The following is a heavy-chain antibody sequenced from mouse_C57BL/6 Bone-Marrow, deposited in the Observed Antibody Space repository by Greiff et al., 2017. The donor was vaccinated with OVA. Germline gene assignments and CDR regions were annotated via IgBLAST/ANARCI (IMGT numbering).Heavy chain of an antibody. Sequence: VQLQQSGAELVRPGASVKLSCTASGFNIKDDYMHWVKQRPEQGLEWIGWIDPENGDTKYASKFQGKATITADKSSNTAYLQLSSLTSEDTAVYYCTTRLLWLREGAYWGQGTLVTVSA. CDR3: TTRLLWLREGAY. V-gene: IGHV14-4*01. D-gene: IGHD2-2*01. J-gene: IGHJ3*01. CDR2: IDPENGDT. CDR1: GFNIKDDY.